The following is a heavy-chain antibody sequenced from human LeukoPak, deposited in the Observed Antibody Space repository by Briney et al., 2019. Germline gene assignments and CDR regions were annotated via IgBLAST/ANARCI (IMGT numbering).Heavy chain of an antibody. V-gene: IGHV3-21*01. CDR3: AELGITMIGGV. D-gene: IGHD3-10*02. Sequence: GESLRLSCAASGFTFSRNSMNWVRQTPGKGLEWVSSISTSSIYIYYADSVKGRFTISRDNAKNSLFLRMNSLRAEDTAVYYCAELGITMIGGVWGKGTTVTISS. CDR2: ISTSSIYI. CDR1: GFTFSRNS. J-gene: IGHJ6*04.